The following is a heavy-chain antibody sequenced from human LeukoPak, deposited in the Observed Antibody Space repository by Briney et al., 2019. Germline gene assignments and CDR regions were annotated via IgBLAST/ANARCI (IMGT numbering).Heavy chain of an antibody. CDR2: IYYSGST. D-gene: IGHD3-3*01. V-gene: IGHV4-39*07. J-gene: IGHJ5*02. CDR1: GGSISSSSYY. CDR3: ARAPYDFWSGYELRGWFDP. Sequence: SETLSLTCTVSGGSISSSSYYWGWIRQPPGKGLEWIGSIYYSGSTYYNPSLKSRVTISVDTSKNQLSLKLSSVTAADTAVYYCARAPYDFWSGYELRGWFDPWGQGTLVTVSS.